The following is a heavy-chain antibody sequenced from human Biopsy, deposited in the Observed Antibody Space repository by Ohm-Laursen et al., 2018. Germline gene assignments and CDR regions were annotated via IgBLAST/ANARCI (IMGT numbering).Heavy chain of an antibody. CDR1: GGSFTGHY. CDR2: ISYTGYT. J-gene: IGHJ4*02. CDR3: ARGSNDFGGLYFPR. D-gene: IGHD4-23*01. V-gene: IGHV4-59*11. Sequence: TLSLTCTVSGGSFTGHYWSWIRQPPGKGLEWIGHISYTGYTSYNASLKSRVTISVDTSRNHFSLRLSSLPAADTAVYYCARGSNDFGGLYFPRWGQGTLLTVSS.